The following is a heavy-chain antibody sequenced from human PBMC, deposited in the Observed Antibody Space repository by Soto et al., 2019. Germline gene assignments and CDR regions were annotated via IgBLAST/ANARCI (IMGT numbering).Heavy chain of an antibody. Sequence: EVQLVESGGGLVKPGGSLRLCCAASGFTFSSYSMNWVRQAPGKGLEWVSSISSSSSYIYYADSVKGRFTISRDNAKNSLYLQMNRLRAEDTAVYYCARDRRQQAWYFDLWGRGTLVTVSS. CDR3: ARDRRQQAWYFDL. CDR2: ISSSSSYI. J-gene: IGHJ2*01. V-gene: IGHV3-21*01. D-gene: IGHD6-13*01. CDR1: GFTFSSYS.